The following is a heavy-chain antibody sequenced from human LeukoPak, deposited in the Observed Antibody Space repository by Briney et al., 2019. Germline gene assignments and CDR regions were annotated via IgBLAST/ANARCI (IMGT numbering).Heavy chain of an antibody. CDR2: INAGNGNT. V-gene: IGHV1-3*01. Sequence: ASVKVSCKASGYTFTSYAMHWVRQAPGQRIEWMGWINAGNGNTKYSQKFQGRVTITRDTSASTAYMELSSLRSEDTAVYYCARTTYYDILTGYSAEYFQHWGQGTLVTVSS. J-gene: IGHJ1*01. CDR3: ARTTYYDILTGYSAEYFQH. D-gene: IGHD3-9*01. CDR1: GYTFTSYA.